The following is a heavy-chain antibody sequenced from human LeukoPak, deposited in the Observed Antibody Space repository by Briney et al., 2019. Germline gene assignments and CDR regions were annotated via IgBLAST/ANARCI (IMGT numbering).Heavy chain of an antibody. V-gene: IGHV1-69*04. CDR2: IIPILGIA. CDR1: GGTFSSYA. CDR3: ARDPRAVLPMDV. J-gene: IGHJ6*02. D-gene: IGHD3-10*01. Sequence: SVKVSCKASGGTFSSYAISWVRQAPGQGLEWMGRIIPILGIANYAQKFQGRVTITADKSTSTAYMELSSLRSEDTAVYYCARDPRAVLPMDVWGQGTTVTVSS.